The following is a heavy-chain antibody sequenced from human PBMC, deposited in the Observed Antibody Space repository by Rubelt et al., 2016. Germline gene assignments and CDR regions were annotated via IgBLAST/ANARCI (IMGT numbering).Heavy chain of an antibody. V-gene: IGHV1-18*01. D-gene: IGHD6-19*01. CDR1: GYTFTNYG. CDR2: ISAYNGNT. Sequence: QVQLVQSGAEMKKPGASVKVSCKASGYTFTNYGISWVRQAPGQGLEWMGWISAYNGNTNVAQKVQGRVTMTTDISTSTAYMEVRSLRSDDTAVYYCARDKGQWLGFDYGGQGTLVTVSS. J-gene: IGHJ4*02. CDR3: ARDKGQWLGFDY.